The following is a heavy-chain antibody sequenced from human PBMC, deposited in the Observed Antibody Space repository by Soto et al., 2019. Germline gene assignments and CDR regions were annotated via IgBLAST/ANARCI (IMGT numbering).Heavy chain of an antibody. CDR3: ATSLVTSRTRVDY. CDR1: GGXIYTGVFY. CDR2: IYYTGST. Sequence: LSLTCTISGGXIYTGVFYWSWIRRLPGKGLEWLGYIYYTGSTHYTPSLKSRLTISTDTSDNQFSLRLTAVTAAYTAVYYCATSLVTSRTRVDYWGQGTLATVS. V-gene: IGHV4-31*03. J-gene: IGHJ4*02. D-gene: IGHD1-26*01.